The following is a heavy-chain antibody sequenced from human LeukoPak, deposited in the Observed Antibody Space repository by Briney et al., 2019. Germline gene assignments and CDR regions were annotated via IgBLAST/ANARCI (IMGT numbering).Heavy chain of an antibody. V-gene: IGHV4-34*01. CDR2: INHSGST. CDR1: DGSFSGYY. CDR3: ARGDTAMVYNWFDP. J-gene: IGHJ5*02. Sequence: SETLSLTSAVYDGSFSGYYWSWIRQPPGKGLEWIGEINHSGSTNYNPSLKSRVTISLDTSKSQFSLKVRYVTAADTAVYYCARGDTAMVYNWFDPWGQGTLVTVSS. D-gene: IGHD5-18*01.